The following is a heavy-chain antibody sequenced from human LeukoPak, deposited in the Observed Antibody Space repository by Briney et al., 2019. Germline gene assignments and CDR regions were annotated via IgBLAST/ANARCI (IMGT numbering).Heavy chain of an antibody. J-gene: IGHJ6*03. Sequence: ASVKVSCKASGGTFSSYAISWVRQAPGQGLEWMGGIIPIFATANYAQKFQGRVTITADESTSTAYMELSSLRSEDTAVYYCARGRVVNNYYYYMDVWGKGTTVTVSS. CDR2: IIPIFATA. V-gene: IGHV1-69*13. CDR3: ARGRVVNNYYYYMDV. CDR1: GGTFSSYA. D-gene: IGHD3-22*01.